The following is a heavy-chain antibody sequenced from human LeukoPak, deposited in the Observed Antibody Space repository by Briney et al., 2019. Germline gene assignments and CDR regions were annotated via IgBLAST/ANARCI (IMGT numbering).Heavy chain of an antibody. J-gene: IGHJ3*02. CDR2: IRGGGTGA. CDR3: ARDPNGDYVGAFDM. V-gene: IGHV3-23*01. Sequence: SGGSLRLSCTASEFTFSAFAMMWVRQAPGKGPEWIAAIRGGGTGAFYAGSVMGRFTISKDNSKDTLFLQMNNLRAEDTAVYYCARDPNGDYVGAFDMWGPGTMVTVSS. CDR1: EFTFSAFA. D-gene: IGHD4-17*01.